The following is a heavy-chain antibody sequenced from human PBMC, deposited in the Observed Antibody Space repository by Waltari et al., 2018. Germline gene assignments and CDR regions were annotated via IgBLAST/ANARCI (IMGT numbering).Heavy chain of an antibody. J-gene: IGHJ3*01. Sequence: QLQEAGPGLVKPSETVSLTCSVSGDSIMKNNYTWVWSRQPPGKGLEWIRSIYNSGTHLYHPSLNSRVTITLDASRNQFSPRLSSFTAADTAVYFCASASTAIFGVVITGYNIWGQGTVVTVSS. V-gene: IGHV4-39*07. D-gene: IGHD3-3*01. CDR1: GDSIMKNNYT. CDR3: ASASTAIFGVVITGYNI. CDR2: IYNSGTH.